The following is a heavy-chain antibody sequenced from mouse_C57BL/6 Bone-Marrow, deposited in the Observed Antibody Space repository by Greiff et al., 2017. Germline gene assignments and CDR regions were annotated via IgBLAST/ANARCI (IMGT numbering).Heavy chain of an antibody. CDR2: IEPENGDT. Sequence: VQLQQSGAELVRPGASVKLSCTASGFNIKDDYMHWVKQRPEQGLEWIGWIEPENGDTEYASKFQGKATITADTSSNTAYLQLSSLTSEDTAVYYCTYDGPYYAMDYWGQGTSVTVSS. D-gene: IGHD2-3*01. V-gene: IGHV14-4*01. J-gene: IGHJ4*01. CDR3: TYDGPYYAMDY. CDR1: GFNIKDDY.